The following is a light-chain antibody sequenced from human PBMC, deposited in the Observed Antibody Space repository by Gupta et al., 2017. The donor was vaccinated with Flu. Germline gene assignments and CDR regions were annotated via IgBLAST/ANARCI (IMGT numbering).Light chain of an antibody. V-gene: IGKV2-28*01. CDR1: QSLLHSNGYNY. CDR2: LGS. Sequence: DIVMTQSPLSLPVTPGEPASISCRSSQSLLHSNGYNYVDWYLQKPGQSPQLLIYLGSNRASGVPDRCSGRGSGKEFTLNSSRVEAEDVGVYYCMQAIRTPLTFGGGTKVEIK. CDR3: MQAIRTPLT. J-gene: IGKJ4*01.